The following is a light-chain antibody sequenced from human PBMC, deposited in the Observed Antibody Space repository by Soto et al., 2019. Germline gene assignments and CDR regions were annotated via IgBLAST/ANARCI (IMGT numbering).Light chain of an antibody. Sequence: DIQMTQSPSTLSASVVDTVTITCRASESIDIWLAWYQQKPGKAPKLLIFAASTLVRGVPSRFSGRGSGTEFTLTISSLQADDYATFYCQQYHTDWTFGQGTKVDIK. CDR1: ESIDIW. CDR3: QQYHTDWT. V-gene: IGKV1-5*01. CDR2: AAS. J-gene: IGKJ1*01.